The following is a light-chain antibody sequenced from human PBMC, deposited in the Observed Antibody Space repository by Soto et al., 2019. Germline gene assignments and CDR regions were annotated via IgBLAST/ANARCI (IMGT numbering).Light chain of an antibody. J-gene: IGKJ3*01. Sequence: DIQMTQSPSTLSASVGDRVTITCRASQSISSWLAWYQQKPGKAPKLLIYKASSLESGVPSRFSGSGSGTEFTLTISSLQPDDFANYYCQQYNSYSLTFGPGTKVDIK. CDR3: QQYNSYSLT. V-gene: IGKV1-5*03. CDR1: QSISSW. CDR2: KAS.